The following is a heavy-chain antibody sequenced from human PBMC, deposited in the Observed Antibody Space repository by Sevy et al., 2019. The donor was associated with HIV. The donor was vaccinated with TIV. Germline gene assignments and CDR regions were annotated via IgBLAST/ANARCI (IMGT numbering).Heavy chain of an antibody. V-gene: IGHV3-30-3*01. Sequence: GGSLRLSCAASGFTFSSYALHWVRQAPGKGLEWVAVISYDGSNKYYADSVKGRFTISRDNSKNTLYLQMNSLRAEDTAVYYCARDQGGSPRGAFDIWGQGTMVTVSS. CDR3: ARDQGGSPRGAFDI. J-gene: IGHJ3*02. CDR2: ISYDGSNK. CDR1: GFTFSSYA. D-gene: IGHD1-26*01.